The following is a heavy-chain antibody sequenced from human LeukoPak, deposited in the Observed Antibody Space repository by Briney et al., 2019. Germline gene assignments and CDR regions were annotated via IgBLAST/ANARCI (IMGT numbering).Heavy chain of an antibody. CDR2: ISAYNGNT. CDR3: ARRWGFGYYFDY. J-gene: IGHJ4*02. CDR1: GYTFTSYG. Sequence: ASVKVSCRASGYTFTSYGISWVRQAPGQGLEWMGWISAYNGNTNYAQKLQGRVTMTIDTSTSTAYMELRSLRSDDTAVYYCARRWGFGYYFDYWGQGTLVTVSS. D-gene: IGHD3-10*01. V-gene: IGHV1-18*01.